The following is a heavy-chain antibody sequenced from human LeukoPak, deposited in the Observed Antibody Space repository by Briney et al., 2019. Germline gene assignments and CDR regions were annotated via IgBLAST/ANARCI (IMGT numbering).Heavy chain of an antibody. CDR1: GGSISSYY. D-gene: IGHD2-15*01. CDR2: IYYSGST. J-gene: IGHJ4*02. Sequence: SETMSLTCTVSGGSISSYYWSWVRQPPGKGREWIGYIYYSGSTNYNPSLKSRVTISVDTSKNQFSLKLSSVNAADTAVYYCARVVVAATPYFDYWGQGTLITVSS. CDR3: ARVVVAATPYFDY. V-gene: IGHV4-59*01.